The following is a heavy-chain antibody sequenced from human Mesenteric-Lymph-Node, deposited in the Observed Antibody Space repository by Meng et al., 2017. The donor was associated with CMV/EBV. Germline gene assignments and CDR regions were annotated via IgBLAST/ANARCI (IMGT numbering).Heavy chain of an antibody. D-gene: IGHD3-22*01. CDR2: IKQDGSEK. V-gene: IGHV3-7*03. CDR1: GFTFSSYW. CDR3: ATLRRFSYHRSGYRDF. J-gene: IGHJ4*02. Sequence: GESLKISCAASGFTFSSYWMSWVRQAPGKGLEWVANIKQDGSEKYYVDSVKGRFTISRDNAKNSLYLQMNSLRAEDTAVYYCATLRRFSYHRSGYRDFWGQRTLVTVSS.